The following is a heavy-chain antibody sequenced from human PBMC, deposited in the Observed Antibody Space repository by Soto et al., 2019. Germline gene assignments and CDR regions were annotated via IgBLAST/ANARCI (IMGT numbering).Heavy chain of an antibody. CDR1: GDSISNLDYF. D-gene: IGHD7-27*01. J-gene: IGHJ5*01. V-gene: IGHV4-30-4*01. CDR2: IYKSATT. Sequence: SETLSLTCSVSGDSISNLDYFWAWIRQPPGQALEYIGYIYKSATTYYNPSFESRVAISVDTSKGQFSLNVTSVTAADTAVYFCARGRYCLTGRCFPNWFDSWGQGALVTVSS. CDR3: ARGRYCLTGRCFPNWFDS.